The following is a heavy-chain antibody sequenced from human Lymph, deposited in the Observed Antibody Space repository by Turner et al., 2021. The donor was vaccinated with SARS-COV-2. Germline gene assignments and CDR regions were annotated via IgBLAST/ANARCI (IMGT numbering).Heavy chain of an antibody. CDR3: ARDRAFLPSKNWFDP. V-gene: IGHV1-46*01. J-gene: IGHJ5*02. CDR1: LYTFTSDY. Sequence: QVQLVQSGAEVRKPGASGKVSCKASLYTFTSDYMHWVRQAPGQGREWMGIINPSGGSTSYEKKFQGRVTMTSDKSTSTVYMELSSLRTEDTAVYYCARDRAFLPSKNWFDPWGQGTLVTVSS. CDR2: INPSGGST.